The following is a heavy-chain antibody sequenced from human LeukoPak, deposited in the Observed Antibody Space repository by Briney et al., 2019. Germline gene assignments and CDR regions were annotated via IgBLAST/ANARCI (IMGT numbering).Heavy chain of an antibody. CDR3: ARDQIVVPAAFDY. J-gene: IGHJ4*02. CDR1: GGSISSSGYY. D-gene: IGHD2-2*01. Sequence: PSETLSLTCTVSGGSISSSGYYWGWIRQPPGKGLEWIASIYYSGSTYYNPSLKSRVTISVDTSKNQFSLKLSSVTAADTAVYYCARDQIVVPAAFDYWGQGTLVTVSS. CDR2: IYYSGST. V-gene: IGHV4-39*02.